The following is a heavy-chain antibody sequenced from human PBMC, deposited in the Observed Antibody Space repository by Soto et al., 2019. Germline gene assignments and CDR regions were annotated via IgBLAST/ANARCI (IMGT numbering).Heavy chain of an antibody. J-gene: IGHJ5*02. CDR1: GGSISSYY. V-gene: IGHV4-59*01. CDR3: ARDRKAILGNWFDP. Sequence: SETLSLTCTVSGGSISSYYWSWIRQPPGKGLEWIGYIYYSGSTNYNPSLKSRVTISVDTSKNQFSLKLSSVTAADTAVYYCARDRKAILGNWFDPWGQGTLVTVSS. D-gene: IGHD3-9*01. CDR2: IYYSGST.